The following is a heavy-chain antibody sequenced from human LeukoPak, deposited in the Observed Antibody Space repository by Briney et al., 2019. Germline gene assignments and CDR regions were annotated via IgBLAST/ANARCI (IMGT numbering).Heavy chain of an antibody. D-gene: IGHD3-10*01. CDR1: SGSSYSGGYF. CDR2: ICYSGST. J-gene: IGHJ4*02. Sequence: PSVTLSLTCTVSSGSSYSGGYFWRWIRQHPGKGVERIGIICYSGSTYYNPSLKSRVTISVDTSKNQFSLKLSSVTAADTAVYYCARDPQDYYKDGGLFYFDYWGQGPLVTVSS. V-gene: IGHV4-31*03. CDR3: ARDPQDYYKDGGLFYFDY.